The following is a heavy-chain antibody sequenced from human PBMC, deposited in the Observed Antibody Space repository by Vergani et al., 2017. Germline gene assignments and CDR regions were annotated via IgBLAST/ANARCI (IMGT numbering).Heavy chain of an antibody. J-gene: IGHJ4*02. Sequence: QVQLVESGGGVVQPGGSLRLSCAASGFTFSSYGMHWVRPAPGKGLEWVAFIRYDGSNKYYADSVKGRFTISRDNSKNTLYLQMNSLRAEDTAVYYCAKDRAHYYDSSGYPPRDWGQGTLVTVSS. D-gene: IGHD3-22*01. CDR1: GFTFSSYG. V-gene: IGHV3-30*02. CDR2: IRYDGSNK. CDR3: AKDRAHYYDSSGYPPRD.